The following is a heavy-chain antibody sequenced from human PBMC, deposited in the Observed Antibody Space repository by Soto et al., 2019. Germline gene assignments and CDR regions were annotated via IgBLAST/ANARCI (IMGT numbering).Heavy chain of an antibody. Sequence: PGGSLRLSCAASGFTFSNYAMTWVRQAPGKGLEWVSGISGGGQYTYYADSVKGRFTVSRDNSKNTLYLQMSSLRAEDTAVYYCAKGRLGSCSSTDCYMGDYWGQGTLVTVSS. CDR2: ISGGGQYT. CDR1: GFTFSNYA. V-gene: IGHV3-23*01. J-gene: IGHJ4*02. CDR3: AKGRLGSCSSTDCYMGDY. D-gene: IGHD2-2*02.